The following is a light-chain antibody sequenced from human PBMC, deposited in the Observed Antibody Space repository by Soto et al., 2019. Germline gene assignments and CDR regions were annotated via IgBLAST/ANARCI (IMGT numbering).Light chain of an antibody. Sequence: QSVLTQPPSASGSPGQSVTISCTGTSSDVGAYNYVSWYQQHAGKASKLVIYEVTKRPSGVPDRFSGSKSANTASLTVSGLQAEDEADYYCSSFASSNTWVFGGGTKLTVL. CDR3: SSFASSNTWV. CDR2: EVT. CDR1: SSDVGAYNY. J-gene: IGLJ3*02. V-gene: IGLV2-8*01.